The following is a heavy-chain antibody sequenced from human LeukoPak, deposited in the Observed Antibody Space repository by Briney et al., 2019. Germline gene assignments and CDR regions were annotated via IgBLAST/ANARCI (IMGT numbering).Heavy chain of an antibody. CDR1: GGSISSGGYY. CDR2: IYYSGST. CDR3: ARGGWSGSYFDY. V-gene: IGHV4-31*03. J-gene: IGHJ4*02. D-gene: IGHD1-26*01. Sequence: SETLSLTCTVSGGSISSGGYYWSWIRQHPGKGLEWIGYIYYSGSTYYNPSLKSRVTISVDTSKNQFSLKLSSVTAADTAVYYCARGGWSGSYFDYWGQGTLVTVSS.